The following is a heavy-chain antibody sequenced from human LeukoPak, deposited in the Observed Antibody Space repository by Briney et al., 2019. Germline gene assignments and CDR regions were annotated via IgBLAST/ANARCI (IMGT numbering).Heavy chain of an antibody. D-gene: IGHD3-3*01. CDR2: IYTSGST. Sequence: SETLSLTCTVSGGSISSYYWSWIRQPAGKGLEWIGRIYTSGSTNYNPSLKSRVTMSVDTPKNQFSLKLSSVTAADTAVYYCARVKHYYDFWSGYDDAFDIWGQGTMVTVSS. J-gene: IGHJ3*02. CDR3: ARVKHYYDFWSGYDDAFDI. CDR1: GGSISSYY. V-gene: IGHV4-4*07.